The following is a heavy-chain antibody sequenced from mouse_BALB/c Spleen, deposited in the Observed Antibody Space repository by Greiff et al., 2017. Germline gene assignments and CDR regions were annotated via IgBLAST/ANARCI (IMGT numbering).Heavy chain of an antibody. CDR1: GFSLTSYG. D-gene: IGHD1-1*01. J-gene: IGHJ4*01. Sequence: VKLMESGPGLVQPSQSLSITCTVSGFSLTSYGVHWVRQSPGKGLEWLGVIWSGGSTDYNAAFISRLSISKDNSKSQVFFKMNSLQADDTAIYYCARVTVVAHYYAMDYWGQGTSVTVSS. CDR3: ARVTVVAHYYAMDY. V-gene: IGHV2-4-1*01. CDR2: IWSGGST.